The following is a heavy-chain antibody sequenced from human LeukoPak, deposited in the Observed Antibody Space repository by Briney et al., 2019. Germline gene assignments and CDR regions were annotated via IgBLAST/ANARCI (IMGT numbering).Heavy chain of an antibody. V-gene: IGHV3-21*01. CDR3: ARIEMATIHFDY. D-gene: IGHD5-24*01. Sequence: GGSLRLSCAASGFTFSTYTMNWVRQAPGKGLEWVSSIGSGSSFIYYADSVKGRFTISRDNGKNSLYLQMNSLKAEDTAVYYCARIEMATIHFDYWGQGTLVTVSS. CDR2: IGSGSSFI. CDR1: GFTFSTYT. J-gene: IGHJ4*02.